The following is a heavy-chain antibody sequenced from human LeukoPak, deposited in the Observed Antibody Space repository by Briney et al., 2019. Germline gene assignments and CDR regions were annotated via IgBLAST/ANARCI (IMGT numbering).Heavy chain of an antibody. CDR1: GGSISSYY. V-gene: IGHV4-59*01. CDR2: IYYSGST. J-gene: IGHJ3*02. Sequence: SETLSLTCTVSGGSISSYYWSWIRQPPGKGLEWIGYIYYSGSTNYNPSLKSRVTISVDTSKNQFSLKLSSVTAADTAVYYCARSSYYYAADAFDIWAKGQWSPSLQ. CDR3: ARSSYYYAADAFDI. D-gene: IGHD3-10*01.